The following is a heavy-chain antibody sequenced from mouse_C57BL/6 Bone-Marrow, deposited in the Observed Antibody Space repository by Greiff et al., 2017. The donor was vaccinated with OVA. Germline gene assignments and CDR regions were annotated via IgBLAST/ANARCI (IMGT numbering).Heavy chain of an antibody. CDR1: GYTFTDYY. CDR2: INPYNGGT. J-gene: IGHJ4*01. D-gene: IGHD5-1*01. Sequence: VQLQQSGPVLVKPGASVKMSCKASGYTFTDYYMNWVKQSHGKSLEWIGVINPYNGGTSYNQKFKGKATLTVDKSSSTAYMELNSLTSEDSAVYYSARLLYLYYYAMDYWGQGTSVTVSS. CDR3: ARLLYLYYYAMDY. V-gene: IGHV1-19*01.